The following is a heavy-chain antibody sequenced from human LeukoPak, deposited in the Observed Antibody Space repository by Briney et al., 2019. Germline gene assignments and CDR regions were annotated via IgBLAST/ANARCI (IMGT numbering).Heavy chain of an antibody. J-gene: IGHJ6*02. D-gene: IGHD1-26*01. CDR3: AKAGATPYGMDV. V-gene: IGHV3-30*04. Sequence: GGSLRLSCAASGFTFSSYTMFWVRQAPGKGLEWVAVISYDGSNKYYADSVKGRFTISRDNSKNTLYLQMNSLRAEDTAVYYCAKAGATPYGMDVWGQGTTVTVSS. CDR1: GFTFSSYT. CDR2: ISYDGSNK.